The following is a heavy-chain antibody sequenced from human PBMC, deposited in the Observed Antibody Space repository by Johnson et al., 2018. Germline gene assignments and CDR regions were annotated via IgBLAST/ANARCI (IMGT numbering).Heavy chain of an antibody. CDR2: IGRSGRPV. V-gene: IGHV3-48*02. D-gene: IGHD2-21*01. CDR3: VQVGAQWSWSS. J-gene: IGHJ5*02. CDR1: GLTFSDYS. Sequence: VQLVESGGGLVQPGGSXTLSCTASGLTFSDYSMNWVRQVPGQGLEWISYIGRSGRPVFYADSGKGRFTISRDNAQNSLFLLLNNLRDEDTAMYYFVQVGAQWSWSSWCQGTLVSVSS.